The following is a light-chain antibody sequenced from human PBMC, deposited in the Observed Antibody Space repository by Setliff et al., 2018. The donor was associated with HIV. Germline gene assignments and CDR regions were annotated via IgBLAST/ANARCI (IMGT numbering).Light chain of an antibody. CDR1: HSNIGSNT. J-gene: IGLJ1*01. CDR2: NND. Sequence: ALTQPPSTSGTPGHRVIISCSGSHSNIGSNTVNWFQQLPGTAPKLLIYNNDQRPSGVPDRFSGSKSGTSASLAISGLQSEDEAEYYCAAWDVGLNAFYVFGTGTKVTVL. V-gene: IGLV1-44*01. CDR3: AAWDVGLNAFYV.